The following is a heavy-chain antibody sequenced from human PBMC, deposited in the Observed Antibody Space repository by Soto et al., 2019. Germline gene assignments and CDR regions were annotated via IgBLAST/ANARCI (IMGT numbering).Heavy chain of an antibody. V-gene: IGHV1-18*04. Sequence: ASVKVSCKASGYTFTSYGISWVRQAPGQGLDWMGWISAYNGNTNYAQKLQGRVTMTTDTSTSTAYMELRSLRSDDTAVYYCARGAGFLALQYYYYGMDVWGQGTTVTVSS. CDR3: ARGAGFLALQYYYYGMDV. CDR2: ISAYNGNT. CDR1: GYTFTSYG. D-gene: IGHD3-3*01. J-gene: IGHJ6*02.